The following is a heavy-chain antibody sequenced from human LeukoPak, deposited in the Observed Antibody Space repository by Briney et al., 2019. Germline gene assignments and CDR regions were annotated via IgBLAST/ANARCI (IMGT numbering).Heavy chain of an antibody. CDR1: GFTFDDYA. Sequence: PGGSLRLSCAASGFTFDDYAMHWVRQAPGKGLEWVSSISSSSSNIYYADSVKGRFTISRDNARNSLYLQMNSLRAEDTAVYYCAREGASSGWYFASDYWGQGTLVTVSS. V-gene: IGHV3-21*01. CDR3: AREGASSGWYFASDY. D-gene: IGHD6-19*01. CDR2: ISSSSSNI. J-gene: IGHJ4*02.